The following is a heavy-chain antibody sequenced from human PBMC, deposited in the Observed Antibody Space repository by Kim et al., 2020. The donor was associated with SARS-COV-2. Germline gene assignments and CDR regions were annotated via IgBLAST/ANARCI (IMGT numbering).Heavy chain of an antibody. D-gene: IGHD5-18*01. CDR3: ARSWIQLWSGPKYYFDY. J-gene: IGHJ4*02. V-gene: IGHV1-3*01. Sequence: FQGRVTITRDTSASTAYMELSSLRSEDTAVYYCARSWIQLWSGPKYYFDYWGQGTLVTVSS.